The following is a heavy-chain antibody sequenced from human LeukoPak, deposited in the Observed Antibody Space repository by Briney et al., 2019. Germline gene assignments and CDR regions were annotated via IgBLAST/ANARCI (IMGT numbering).Heavy chain of an antibody. V-gene: IGHV4-59*01. CDR2: IYYSGST. CDR3: ARVRSVFSFANRMYGMDV. Sequence: ETLSLTCTVSGDSISSYYWTWIRQPPGKGLEWIGYIYYSGSTNYNPSLKSRVTISVDTSKNQFSLKLSSVTAADTAVYYCARVRSVFSFANRMYGMDVWGQGTTVTVSS. CDR1: GDSISSYY. J-gene: IGHJ6*02. D-gene: IGHD2-21*01.